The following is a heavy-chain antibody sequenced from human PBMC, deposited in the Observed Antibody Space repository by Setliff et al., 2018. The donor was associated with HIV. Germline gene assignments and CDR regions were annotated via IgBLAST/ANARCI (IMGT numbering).Heavy chain of an antibody. CDR3: ARVGSYWSTFDY. V-gene: IGHV7-4-1*02. CDR2: INTETGNP. CDR1: GYTLTTYG. J-gene: IGHJ4*02. D-gene: IGHD1-26*01. Sequence: ASVKVSCKASGYTLTTYGISWVRQAPGQGLEWMGWINTETGNPMYAQGFTGRFVFPLDTSVSTAYLQTNSLKTEDTAMYYCARVGSYWSTFDYWGQGALVTVSS.